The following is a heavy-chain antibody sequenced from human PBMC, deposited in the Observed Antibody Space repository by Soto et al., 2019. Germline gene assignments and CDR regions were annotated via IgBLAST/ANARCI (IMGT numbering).Heavy chain of an antibody. CDR1: GGSISSGGYY. CDR3: ARDSGSYRIDY. J-gene: IGHJ4*02. Sequence: PSETLSLTRTVSGGSISSGGYYWSWIRQHPGKGLEWIGYIYYSGSTYYNPSLKSRVTISVDTSKNQFSLKLSSVTAADTAVYYCARDSGSYRIDYWGQGTLVTVSS. D-gene: IGHD1-26*01. CDR2: IYYSGST. V-gene: IGHV4-31*03.